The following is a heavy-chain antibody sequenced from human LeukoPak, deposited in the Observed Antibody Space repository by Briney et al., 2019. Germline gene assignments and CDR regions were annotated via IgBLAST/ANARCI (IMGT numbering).Heavy chain of an antibody. D-gene: IGHD2-15*01. Sequence: GGSLRLSCAASGFTFSSYAMHWVRQAPGKGLGWVAVLSYDGSNKYYADSVKGRFTISRDNSKNTLYLQMNSLRAEDTAVYYCARDYSSGGSCYFDYWGQGTLVTVSS. CDR2: LSYDGSNK. CDR1: GFTFSSYA. J-gene: IGHJ4*02. V-gene: IGHV3-30*04. CDR3: ARDYSSGGSCYFDY.